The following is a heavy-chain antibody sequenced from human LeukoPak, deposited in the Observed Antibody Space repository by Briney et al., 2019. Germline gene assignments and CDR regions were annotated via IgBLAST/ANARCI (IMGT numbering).Heavy chain of an antibody. Sequence: SQTLSLTCAISGDSVSSNSAAWNWIRQSPSRGLEWLGRTYYRSKWYNDYAVSVKSRITINPDTSKNQFSLQLNSVSPEDTAVYYCARDLQPLLYRSHDAFDIWGQGTMVTVSS. J-gene: IGHJ3*02. CDR1: GDSVSSNSAA. CDR2: TYYRSKWYN. V-gene: IGHV6-1*01. CDR3: ARDLQPLLYRSHDAFDI. D-gene: IGHD2-2*02.